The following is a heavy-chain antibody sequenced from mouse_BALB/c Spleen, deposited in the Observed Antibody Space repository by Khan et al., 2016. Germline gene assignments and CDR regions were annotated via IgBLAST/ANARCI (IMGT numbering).Heavy chain of an antibody. CDR2: INPSTGYT. V-gene: IGHV1-7*01. CDR3: GRVIAY. Sequence: QVQLQQSGAELAKPGASVKMSCKASGYTFTSYWMHWVKQRPGQGLEWIGYINPSTGYTEYNQKFKDKATLTAAKSSSTAYMQHSSMTSEDCAVYSCGRVIAYGNQGALYAVYA. D-gene: IGHD2-13*01. J-gene: IGHJ3*01. CDR1: GYTFTSYW.